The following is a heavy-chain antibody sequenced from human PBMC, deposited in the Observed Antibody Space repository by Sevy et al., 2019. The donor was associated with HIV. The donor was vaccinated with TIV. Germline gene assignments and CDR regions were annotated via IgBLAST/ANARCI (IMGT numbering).Heavy chain of an antibody. CDR2: VSVDGSSK. CDR3: ARGGSGDYYYYGVDV. V-gene: IGHV3-30*03. CDR1: GFTFRNFD. J-gene: IGHJ6*02. Sequence: GGSLRLSCVGSGFTFRNFDVHWLRQAPGKGLEWLSVVSVDGSSKYYVDSVKGRFIVSRDNSKNTLYLQMNSLRTEDTAVYYCARGGSGDYYYYGVDVWGQGTTVTVSS. D-gene: IGHD3-10*01.